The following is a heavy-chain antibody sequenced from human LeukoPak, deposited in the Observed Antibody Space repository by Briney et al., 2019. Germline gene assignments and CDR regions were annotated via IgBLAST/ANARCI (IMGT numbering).Heavy chain of an antibody. CDR3: AREYSSSWHYRAYYYYMDV. D-gene: IGHD6-13*01. Sequence: GASVKVSCKASGYTFTGYYMHWVRQAPGQGLEWMGWINPNSGGTNYAQKFQGRVTMTRDTSISTAYMELSRLRSDDTAVYYCAREYSSSWHYRAYYYYMDVWGKGTTVTVSS. J-gene: IGHJ6*03. CDR1: GYTFTGYY. CDR2: INPNSGGT. V-gene: IGHV1-2*02.